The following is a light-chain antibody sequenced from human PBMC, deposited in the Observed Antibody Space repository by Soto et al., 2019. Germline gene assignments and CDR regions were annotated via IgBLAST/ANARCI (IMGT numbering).Light chain of an antibody. Sequence: QSVLTQPPSASGSPGQSFTISCTGTSSDVGGYNYVSWYQQHPGKAPKLMIYEVSKRPSGVPDRFSGSKSGNTASLTVSGLQAEDEADYYCSSYAGSNNFVFGTRTKLTVL. CDR3: SSYAGSNNFV. CDR2: EVS. CDR1: SSDVGGYNY. V-gene: IGLV2-8*01. J-gene: IGLJ1*01.